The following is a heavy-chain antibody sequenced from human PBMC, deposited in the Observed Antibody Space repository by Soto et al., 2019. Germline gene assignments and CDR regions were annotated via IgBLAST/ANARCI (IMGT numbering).Heavy chain of an antibody. J-gene: IGHJ4*02. CDR3: ARDDSSGDYYDSIDY. V-gene: IGHV3-33*01. D-gene: IGHD3-22*01. CDR1: GFTFSVYG. Sequence: QVQLVESGGGVVQPGRSLRLSCAASGFTFSVYGMHWVRQAPGKGLEWVAVIWYDGTKKYHADSVKGLFTISRDNSKNTLYLEMNSLRAEDTAVYYCARDDSSGDYYDSIDYWGQGTLVTVSS. CDR2: IWYDGTKK.